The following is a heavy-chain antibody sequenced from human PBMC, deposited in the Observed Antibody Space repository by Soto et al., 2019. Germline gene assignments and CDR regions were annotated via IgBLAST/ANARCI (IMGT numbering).Heavy chain of an antibody. Sequence: QITLKESGPPLVKPTQTLTLTCTFSGFSLSTGGMGVGWIRQPPGKALEWLALIYWDGDRRYSPSLMNRLTIAKDTSKTQVVLTMTNMDPVDTATYYCVHSRCGGDCLQSYSSHYYYGMDIWGQGTTVTVSS. CDR2: IYWDGDR. V-gene: IGHV2-5*02. CDR1: GFSLSTGGMG. CDR3: VHSRCGGDCLQSYSSHYYYGMDI. J-gene: IGHJ6*02. D-gene: IGHD2-21*02.